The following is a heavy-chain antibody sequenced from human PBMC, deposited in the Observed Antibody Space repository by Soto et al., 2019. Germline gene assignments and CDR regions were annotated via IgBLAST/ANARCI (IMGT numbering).Heavy chain of an antibody. V-gene: IGHV3-23*01. Sequence: GGSLRLSCAASGFTFSSYAMSWVRQAPGKGLEWVSAISGSGGSTYYADSVKGRFTISRDNSKNTLYLQMNSLRAEDTAVYYCAKDIRRSTQLVQSLDYWGQGTLVTVSS. CDR3: AKDIRRSTQLVQSLDY. CDR2: ISGSGGST. CDR1: GFTFSSYA. D-gene: IGHD6-13*01. J-gene: IGHJ4*02.